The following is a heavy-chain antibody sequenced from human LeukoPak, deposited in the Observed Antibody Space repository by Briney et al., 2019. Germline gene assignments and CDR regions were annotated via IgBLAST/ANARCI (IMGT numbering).Heavy chain of an antibody. CDR3: ASPAYYDFWSGPQDAFDI. J-gene: IGHJ3*02. CDR2: ISYDGSNK. Sequence: GGSLRLSCAASGFTFSSYAMHWVRQAPGKGLVWVSVISYDGSNKYYADSVKGRSTISRDNSKNTLYLQMNSLRAEDTAVYYCASPAYYDFWSGPQDAFDIWGQGTMVTVSS. V-gene: IGHV3-30-3*01. CDR1: GFTFSSYA. D-gene: IGHD3-3*01.